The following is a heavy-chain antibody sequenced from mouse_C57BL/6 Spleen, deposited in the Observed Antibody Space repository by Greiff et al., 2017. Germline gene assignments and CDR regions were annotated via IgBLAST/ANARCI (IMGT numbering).Heavy chain of an antibody. J-gene: IGHJ3*01. V-gene: IGHV5-16*01. D-gene: IGHD2-5*01. CDR3: VAYYSNYGPFAY. CDR1: GFTFSDYY. CDR2: INYDGSST. Sequence: EVMLVESEGGLVQPGSSMKLSCTASGFTFSDYYMAWVRQVPEKGLEWVANINYDGSSTYYLDSLKSRFIISRDNAKNILYLQMSSLKSEDTATYYCVAYYSNYGPFAYWGQGTLVTVSA.